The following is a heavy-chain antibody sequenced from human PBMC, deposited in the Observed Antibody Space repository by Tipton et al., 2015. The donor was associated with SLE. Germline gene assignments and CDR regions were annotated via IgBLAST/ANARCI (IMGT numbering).Heavy chain of an antibody. V-gene: IGHV4-34*01. CDR2: INHSGST. CDR3: ARGRRSSGT. D-gene: IGHD6-25*01. J-gene: IGHJ5*02. CDR1: GGSFSGYY. Sequence: TLPLTCAVYGGSFSGYYWSWIRQPPGKGLEWIGEINHSGSTNYNPSLKSRVTISVDTSKNQFSLKLSSVTAADTAVYYCARGRRSSGTWGQGTLVTVSS.